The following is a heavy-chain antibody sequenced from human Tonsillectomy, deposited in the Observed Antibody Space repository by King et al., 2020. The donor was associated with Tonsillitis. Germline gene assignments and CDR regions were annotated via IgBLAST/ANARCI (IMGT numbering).Heavy chain of an antibody. CDR3: ARYYYDSSGYYLLPYFDY. D-gene: IGHD3-22*01. CDR2: IYPGDSDT. V-gene: IGHV5-51*03. J-gene: IGHJ4*02. Sequence: QLVQSGAEVKKPGESLKISCKGSGYSFISYWIGWVRQMPGKGLEWMGFIYPGDSDTRYSPSFQGQVTISADKSIRTAYLQWSSLKASDTAMYYCARYYYDSSGYYLLPYFDYWGQGTLVTVSS. CDR1: GYSFISYW.